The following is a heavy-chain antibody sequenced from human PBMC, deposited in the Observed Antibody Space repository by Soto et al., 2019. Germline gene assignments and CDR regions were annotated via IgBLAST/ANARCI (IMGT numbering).Heavy chain of an antibody. Sequence: EVQLVESGGGLVKPGGSLRLSCAASGFTFSSYSMNWVRQAPGKGLAWVSSISSSSFSINYADSVKGRFSISRDNAQNSLHLQMDNLRAEDATVYYCARNESTNIYGMDVWGQGTTVTVSS. CDR1: GFTFSSYS. CDR3: ARNESTNIYGMDV. V-gene: IGHV3-21*02. J-gene: IGHJ6*02. CDR2: ISSSSFSI.